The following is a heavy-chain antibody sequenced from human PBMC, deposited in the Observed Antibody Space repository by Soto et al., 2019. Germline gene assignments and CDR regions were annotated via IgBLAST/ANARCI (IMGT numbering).Heavy chain of an antibody. D-gene: IGHD1-1*01. CDR1: GFTFSTYG. Sequence: PGGSLRLSCAASGFTFSTYGMHWVRQAPGKGLEWVAVVWYDASKTYYADSVKGRFTISRDNSKNTLYLQMSSLRTEDTAVYYCARDIESTYFDYWGQETPVTVSS. V-gene: IGHV3-33*01. CDR3: ARDIESTYFDY. CDR2: VWYDASKT. J-gene: IGHJ4*02.